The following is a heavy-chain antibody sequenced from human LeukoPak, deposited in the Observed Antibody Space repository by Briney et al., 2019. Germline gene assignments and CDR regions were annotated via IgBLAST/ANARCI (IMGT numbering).Heavy chain of an antibody. J-gene: IGHJ4*02. V-gene: IGHV1-2*02. CDR1: GYTFTGYY. CDR2: INPNSGGT. CDR3: ARDDQVGRYLYAY. D-gene: IGHD2-2*01. Sequence: ASVKVSCKASGYTFTGYYMHWVRQASGQGLEWMGWINPNSGGTNYAQKFQGRVTMTRDTSISTAYMELSRLRSDDTAVYYCARDDQVGRYLYAYWGQGTLVTVSS.